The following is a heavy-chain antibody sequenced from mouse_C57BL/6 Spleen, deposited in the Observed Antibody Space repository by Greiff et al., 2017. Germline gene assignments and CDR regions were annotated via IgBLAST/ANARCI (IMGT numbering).Heavy chain of an antibody. CDR2: IDPENGDT. J-gene: IGHJ4*01. V-gene: IGHV14-1*01. CDR3: TSSCGRDALGY. CDR1: GFTFTGYW. Sequence: VQLQQSGAELVRPGASVKLSCTASGFTFTGYWMHWVKQRPEQGLEWIGRIDPENGDTEYAPKFQGKATMTADTSSNTAYMQLSSLTSEDTAVDYCTSSCGRDALGYWGQGTSVTVS. D-gene: IGHD4-1*01.